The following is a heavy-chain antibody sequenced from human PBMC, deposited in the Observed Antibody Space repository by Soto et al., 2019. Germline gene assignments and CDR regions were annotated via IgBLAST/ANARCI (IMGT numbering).Heavy chain of an antibody. CDR3: ARDTAGLHY. CDR1: GLIFSNYK. D-gene: IGHD6-13*01. Sequence: EVQRVESGGGLVQPGGSLRLSCAASGLIFSNYKRHWVRQAPGKGLVWVSRINTDGSITDYADSVKGRFTVSRDNPKNTPYLQMNSLRAEDTAVYYCARDTAGLHYWGQGTLVTVSS. CDR2: INTDGSIT. J-gene: IGHJ4*02. V-gene: IGHV3-74*01.